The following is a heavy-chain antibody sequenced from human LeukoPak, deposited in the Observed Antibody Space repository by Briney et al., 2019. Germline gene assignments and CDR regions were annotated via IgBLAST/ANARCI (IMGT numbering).Heavy chain of an antibody. CDR1: GCTFSGYA. CDR3: SVYGNYVGGENY. CDR2: IIPIFGTA. D-gene: IGHD4-11*01. J-gene: IGHJ4*02. V-gene: IGHV1-69*05. Sequence: VASVKVSCKASGCTFSGYAINWVRQAPGQGLEWMGRIIPIFGTANCAQKFQGRVTITTDESTSTAYMELSSLRSEDTAVYYCSVYGNYVGGENYWGQGTLVTVS.